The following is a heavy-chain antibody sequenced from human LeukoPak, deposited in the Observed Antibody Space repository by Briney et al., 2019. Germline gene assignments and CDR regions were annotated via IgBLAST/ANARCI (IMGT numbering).Heavy chain of an antibody. CDR2: INPNSGGT. J-gene: IGHJ6*03. CDR3: ATHSPEWRYSGYYNFYYMDI. CDR1: GYTFTGYY. D-gene: IGHD5-12*01. V-gene: IGHV1-2*02. Sequence: ASVKVSCKASGYTFTGYYMHWVRQAPGQGLEWMGWINPNSGGTNYAQKFLGRVSMTADTSTSTAYMELRSLTSEDTAVYFCATHSPEWRYSGYYNFYYMDIWGKGTTVTVSS.